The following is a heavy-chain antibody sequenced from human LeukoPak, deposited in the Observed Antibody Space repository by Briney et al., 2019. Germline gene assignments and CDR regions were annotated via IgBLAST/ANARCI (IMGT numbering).Heavy chain of an antibody. V-gene: IGHV4-59*01. CDR2: IYYSGST. CDR1: GGSISSYY. Sequence: SETLSLTCTVSGGSISSYYWSWIRQPPGKGLEWIGYIYYSGSTNYNPSLKSRVTISVDTSKNQFSLKLSSVTAADTAVYYCARSKSRRKITMVRGVMEYFDYWGQGTLVTVSS. J-gene: IGHJ4*02. CDR3: ARSKSRRKITMVRGVMEYFDY. D-gene: IGHD3-10*01.